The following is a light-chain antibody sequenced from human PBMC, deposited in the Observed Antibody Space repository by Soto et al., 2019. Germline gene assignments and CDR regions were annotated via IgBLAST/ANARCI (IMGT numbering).Light chain of an antibody. V-gene: IGLV2-14*01. Sequence: QSVLTQPASVSGSPGQSINISCTGTSSDIGGYKHVSWYQQHPGKAPKLMIYEVSNRPSGVSNRFSGSKSGNTASLTISGLQAEDEADYYCSSYTTSSTQVFGTGTKVTGL. CDR1: SSDIGGYKH. CDR3: SSYTTSSTQV. CDR2: EVS. J-gene: IGLJ1*01.